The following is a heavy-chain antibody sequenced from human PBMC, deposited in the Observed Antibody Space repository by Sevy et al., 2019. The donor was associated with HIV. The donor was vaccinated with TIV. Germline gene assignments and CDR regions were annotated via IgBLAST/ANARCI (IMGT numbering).Heavy chain of an antibody. CDR1: GFTFSNAW. V-gene: IGHV3-15*05. J-gene: IGHJ4*02. Sequence: GGSLRLSCAASGFTFSNAWMSWVRQAPGKGLEWVGRIKSKTAGGTRDLAAPVKGRIIISRDDSGNTLYLQMNSLKIEDTGVYYCATGLGKSDFDYWGQGTLVTVSS. D-gene: IGHD3-9*01. CDR2: IKSKTAGGTR. CDR3: ATGLGKSDFDY.